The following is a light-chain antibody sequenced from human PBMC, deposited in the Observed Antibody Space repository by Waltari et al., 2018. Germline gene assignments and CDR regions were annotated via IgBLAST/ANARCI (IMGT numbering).Light chain of an antibody. CDR2: WAS. CDR1: QSVLYNSNNKNY. V-gene: IGKV4-1*01. CDR3: QQYYSTPLT. J-gene: IGKJ1*01. Sequence: DIVMTQSPDSLAVSLGERATINCQSSQSVLYNSNNKNYLAWYQQKPGQPPKLLIYWASTRESGVPDRFSGSGSGTDFTLTISSLQAEDVAVYYCQQYYSTPLTFGQGTKVEIK.